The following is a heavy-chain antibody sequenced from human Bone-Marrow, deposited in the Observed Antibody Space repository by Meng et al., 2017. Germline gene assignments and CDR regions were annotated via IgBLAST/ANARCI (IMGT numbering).Heavy chain of an antibody. V-gene: IGHV6-1*01. Sequence: QLQLQQSGPGLVKPSQTLSLTCTTSGDSVSSTSAAWHWIRRSPSRGLEWLGRTYYRSRWYTDYAVSVKSRININPDTTENHFSLQLNSVTPEDTAVYYCARESSGSPLDYWGRGTLVTVSS. CDR1: GDSVSSTSAA. CDR2: TYYRSRWYT. J-gene: IGHJ4*02. CDR3: ARESSGSPLDY. D-gene: IGHD1-26*01.